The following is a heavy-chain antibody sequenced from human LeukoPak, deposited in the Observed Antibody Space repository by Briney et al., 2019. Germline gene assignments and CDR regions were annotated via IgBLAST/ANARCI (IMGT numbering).Heavy chain of an antibody. CDR2: IRYDGSNK. D-gene: IGHD3-3*01. Sequence: PGGSLRLSCAASGFTFSSYGMHWVRQAPGKGLECVAFIRYDGSNKYYAESVKGRFTISRDNSKNTLYLQMNSLRAEDTAVYYCAKQVTIFENWFDPWGQGTLVTVSS. CDR3: AKQVTIFENWFDP. V-gene: IGHV3-30*02. J-gene: IGHJ5*02. CDR1: GFTFSSYG.